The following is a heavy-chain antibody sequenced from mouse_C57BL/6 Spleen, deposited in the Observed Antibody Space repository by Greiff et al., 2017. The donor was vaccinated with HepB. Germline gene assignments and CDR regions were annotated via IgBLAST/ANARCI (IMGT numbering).Heavy chain of an antibody. J-gene: IGHJ2*01. CDR3: ARATTVVATDD. CDR2: ISYDGSN. Sequence: VQLQQSGPGLVKPSQSLSLTCSVTGYSITSGYYWNWIRQFPGNKLEWMGYISYDGSNNYNPSLKNRISITRDTSKNQFFLKLNSVTTEDTATYYCARATTVVATDDWGQGTTLTVSS. CDR1: GYSITSGYY. V-gene: IGHV3-6*01. D-gene: IGHD1-1*01.